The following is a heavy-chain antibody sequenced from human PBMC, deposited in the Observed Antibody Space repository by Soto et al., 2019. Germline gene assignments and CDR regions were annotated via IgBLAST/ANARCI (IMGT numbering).Heavy chain of an antibody. Sequence: SETLSLTCTVSGGSISSGDYYWSWIRHPPGKGLEWIGYIYYSGSTYYNPSLKSRVTISVDTSKNQFSLKLSSVTAADTAVYYCAREGRDYYGSGSYDNWFDPWGQGTLVTVS. CDR1: GGSISSGDYY. CDR3: AREGRDYYGSGSYDNWFDP. J-gene: IGHJ5*02. V-gene: IGHV4-30-4*01. D-gene: IGHD3-10*01. CDR2: IYYSGST.